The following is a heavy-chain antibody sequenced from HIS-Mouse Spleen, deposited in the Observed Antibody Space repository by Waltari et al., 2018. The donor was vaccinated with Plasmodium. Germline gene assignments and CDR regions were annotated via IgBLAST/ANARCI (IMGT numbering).Heavy chain of an antibody. J-gene: IGHJ2*01. V-gene: IGHV6-1*01. CDR2: TYYRSKWYN. CDR1: GDSVSSTSAA. Sequence: QVQLQQSGPGLVKPSQTLSLTCAISGDSVSSTSAAWNLIRQSPSRGLEWMGRTYYRSKWYNDYAVSVKSRITINPDTSKNQFSLQLNSVTPEDTAVYYCARVRPHWDQGYFDLWGRGTLVTVSS. CDR3: ARVRPHWDQGYFDL. D-gene: IGHD7-27*01.